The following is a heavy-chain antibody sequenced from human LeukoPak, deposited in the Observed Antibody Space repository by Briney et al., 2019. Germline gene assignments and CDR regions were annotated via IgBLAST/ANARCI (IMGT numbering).Heavy chain of an antibody. Sequence: ASVKVSCKASGYTFTSYGISWVRQAPGQGLEWMGWISAYNGNTNYAQKLQGRVTMTTDTSTSTAYMELRSLRSDDTAVYYCARDAPWLTTQYFQHWGQGTLVTVSS. V-gene: IGHV1-18*01. J-gene: IGHJ1*01. CDR2: ISAYNGNT. CDR3: ARDAPWLTTQYFQH. D-gene: IGHD3-9*01. CDR1: GYTFTSYG.